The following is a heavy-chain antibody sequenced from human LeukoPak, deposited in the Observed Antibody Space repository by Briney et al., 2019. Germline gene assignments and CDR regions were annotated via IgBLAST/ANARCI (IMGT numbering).Heavy chain of an antibody. CDR3: ARLYSGSYGDFDY. Sequence: PGGSLRLSCAASGFTFRSYSMNWVRQAPGKGLEWVSSISSSSSYIYYADSVKGRFTISRDNAKNSLYLQMNSLRAEDTAVYYCARLYSGSYGDFDYWGRGTLVTVSS. CDR1: GFTFRSYS. J-gene: IGHJ4*02. D-gene: IGHD1-26*01. V-gene: IGHV3-21*01. CDR2: ISSSSSYI.